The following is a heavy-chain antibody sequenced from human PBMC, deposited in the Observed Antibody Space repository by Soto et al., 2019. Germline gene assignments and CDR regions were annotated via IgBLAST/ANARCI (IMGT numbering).Heavy chain of an antibody. D-gene: IGHD3-10*01. CDR3: ARRNYYGCADYFNDAVDI. V-gene: IGHV3-30-3*01. CDR2: ISYDGSSK. J-gene: IGHJ3*02. CDR1: GFTFRTYA. Sequence: QVQLVESGGGVVQPGRSLRLSSAASGFTFRTYAMHWVRQAPGKGLEWMAVISYDGSSKTYADSVKGRFTISRDNSENTLYLKMNSLRPEDTAVYYCARRNYYGCADYFNDAVDIGGQGTMVTVSS.